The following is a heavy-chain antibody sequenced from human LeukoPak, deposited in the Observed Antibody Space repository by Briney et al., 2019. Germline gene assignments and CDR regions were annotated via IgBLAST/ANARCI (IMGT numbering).Heavy chain of an antibody. V-gene: IGHV4-59*08. D-gene: IGHD6-19*01. Sequence: SETLSLTCTVSGGSISSYYWSWIRQPPGKGLEWIGYIYYSGSTNYNPSLKSRVTISVDTSTNQFSLKLSSVTAADTAVYYCASTDFSSDYYYYGMDVWGQGTTVTVSS. CDR1: GGSISSYY. CDR2: IYYSGST. CDR3: ASTDFSSDYYYYGMDV. J-gene: IGHJ6*02.